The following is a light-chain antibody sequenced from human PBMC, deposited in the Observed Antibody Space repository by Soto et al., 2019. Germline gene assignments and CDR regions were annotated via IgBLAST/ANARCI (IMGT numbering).Light chain of an antibody. Sequence: DIVMTQSPDSLAVSLGERATINCKSSQSVLYSADNKNYLAWYQQKPGQPPKLLIYWASTRESGVPDRFSGSGSGTDFTLTISSLQAEDVAVYYCQQCYSTPWTFGQGTNVEIK. V-gene: IGKV4-1*01. J-gene: IGKJ1*01. CDR2: WAS. CDR1: QSVLYSADNKNY. CDR3: QQCYSTPWT.